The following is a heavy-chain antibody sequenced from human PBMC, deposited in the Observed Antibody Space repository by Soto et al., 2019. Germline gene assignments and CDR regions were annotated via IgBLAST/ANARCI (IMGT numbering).Heavy chain of an antibody. CDR1: GGTFSSYT. Sequence: SVKVSCKASGGTFSSYTISWVRQAPGQGLEWMGRIIPILGIANYAQKFQGRVTITADKSTSTAYMELSSLRSEDTAVYYCARDSGIAVAVNYFDYWGQGTLVTVSS. CDR2: IIPILGIA. V-gene: IGHV1-69*04. J-gene: IGHJ4*02. D-gene: IGHD6-19*01. CDR3: ARDSGIAVAVNYFDY.